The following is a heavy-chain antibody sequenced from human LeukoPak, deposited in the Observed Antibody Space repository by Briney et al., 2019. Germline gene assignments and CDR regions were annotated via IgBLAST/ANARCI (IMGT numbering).Heavy chain of an antibody. CDR3: ARDGPYAECSSTSCSSNPGGDAFDI. V-gene: IGHV3-20*01. D-gene: IGHD2-2*01. CDR2: INWNGGST. Sequence: TGGSLRLSCAASGFTFSSYAMSWVRQAPGKGLEWVSGINWNGGSTGYADSVKGRFTISRDNAKNSLHLQMNSLRAEDTALYHCARDGPYAECSSTSCSSNPGGDAFDIWGQGTMVTVSS. J-gene: IGHJ3*02. CDR1: GFTFSSYA.